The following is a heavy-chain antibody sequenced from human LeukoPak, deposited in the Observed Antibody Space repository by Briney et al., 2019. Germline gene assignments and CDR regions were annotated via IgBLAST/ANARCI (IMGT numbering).Heavy chain of an antibody. CDR1: GGPISSYY. CDR2: VYYSGST. Sequence: SETLSPTCTVSGGPISSYYWSWLRQPPGKGLEWIGYVYYSGSTNYNPSLKSRVTISVDTSKNQFSLKLSSVTAADTAVYYCASQNRVYYYDSSGYGAYYYYMDVWGKGTTVTVSS. CDR3: ASQNRVYYYDSSGYGAYYYYMDV. J-gene: IGHJ6*03. D-gene: IGHD3-22*01. V-gene: IGHV4-59*01.